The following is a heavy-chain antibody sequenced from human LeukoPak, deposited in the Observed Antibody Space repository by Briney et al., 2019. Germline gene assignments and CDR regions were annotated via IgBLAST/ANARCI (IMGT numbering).Heavy chain of an antibody. V-gene: IGHV3-48*02. CDR3: ARIVGGLLTMVRGVIVETDY. Sequence: QPGGSLRLSCAASGVTFSSYSMNWVRQAPGKGLEWISYISSSSSTIYYADSVKGRFTISRDNAENSLYLQMNSLRDEDTAVYYCARIVGGLLTMVRGVIVETDYWGRGTLVTVSS. D-gene: IGHD3-10*01. CDR1: GVTFSSYS. J-gene: IGHJ4*02. CDR2: ISSSSSTI.